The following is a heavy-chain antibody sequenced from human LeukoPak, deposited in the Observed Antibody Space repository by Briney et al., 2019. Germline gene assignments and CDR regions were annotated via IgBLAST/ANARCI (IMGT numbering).Heavy chain of an antibody. CDR1: GYTFINNW. Sequence: ASVKVSCKASGYTFINNWMHWVRQAPGQGLEWIGLINPTGIGTLYAQKFQGRVTMTRDTSTSTVYMELSSLRSEDTAVYYCAREGLRVGATHYYYYMDVWGKGTTVTISS. J-gene: IGHJ6*03. D-gene: IGHD1-26*01. CDR2: INPTGIGT. CDR3: AREGLRVGATHYYYYMDV. V-gene: IGHV1-46*01.